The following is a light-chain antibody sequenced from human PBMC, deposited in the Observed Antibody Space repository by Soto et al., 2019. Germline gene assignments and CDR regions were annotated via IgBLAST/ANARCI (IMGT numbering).Light chain of an antibody. Sequence: QSVLTQPPSASGTPGQRVTISCSGTSSNIGSNYVYWYQQVPGTAPKLLIYRNNQRPSGVPDRFSGSKSDTSASLAISGLRSEDEADYYCAAWDDSLSGWVFGGGTQLTVL. CDR3: AAWDDSLSGWV. CDR2: RNN. CDR1: SSNIGSNY. V-gene: IGLV1-47*01. J-gene: IGLJ3*02.